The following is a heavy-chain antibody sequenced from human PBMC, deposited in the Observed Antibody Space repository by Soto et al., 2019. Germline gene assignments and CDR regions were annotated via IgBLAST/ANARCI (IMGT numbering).Heavy chain of an antibody. Sequence: EVQLVESGGGLVQPGGSLRLSCAASGFTFSNSWMHWVRQAPGKGLVWVSRVNNDGSSTIYADSVMGRFTSSRYNAMNTLYMQMKSLTAEDTAGYYCARDSEITYGTDVWGQGTTVTVSS. V-gene: IGHV3-74*01. CDR3: ARDSEITYGTDV. J-gene: IGHJ6*02. CDR2: VNNDGSST. CDR1: GFTFSNSW.